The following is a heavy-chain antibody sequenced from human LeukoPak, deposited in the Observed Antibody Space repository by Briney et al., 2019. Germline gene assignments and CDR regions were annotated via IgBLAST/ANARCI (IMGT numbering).Heavy chain of an antibody. Sequence: GESLKISCKGSGYSFTSYWIGWVRQMPGKGLEWMGIIYPGDSDTRYSPSFQGQVTISADESISTAYLQWSSLKASDTAMCYCARPRYSGSSSGAFDIWGQGTMVTVSS. J-gene: IGHJ3*02. V-gene: IGHV5-51*01. CDR2: IYPGDSDT. D-gene: IGHD1-26*01. CDR3: ARPRYSGSSSGAFDI. CDR1: GYSFTSYW.